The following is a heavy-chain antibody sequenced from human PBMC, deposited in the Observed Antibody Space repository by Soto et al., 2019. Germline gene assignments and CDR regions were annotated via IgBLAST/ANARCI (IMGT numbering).Heavy chain of an antibody. J-gene: IGHJ4*02. V-gene: IGHV5-51*01. CDR3: ARQGYSSCWFHFDY. D-gene: IGHD6-13*01. Sequence: GESLKISCKGSGYSFTSYWIGWVRQMPGKGLEGMGIIYPGDSDTRYSPSFQGQVSTSADKSLSTAYLQGSSLKASDTAMYYCARQGYSSCWFHFDYWGQGTLVTVSS. CDR1: GYSFTSYW. CDR2: IYPGDSDT.